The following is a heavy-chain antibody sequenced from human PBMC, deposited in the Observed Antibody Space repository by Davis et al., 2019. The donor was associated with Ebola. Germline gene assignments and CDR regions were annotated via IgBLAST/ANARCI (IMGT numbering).Heavy chain of an antibody. CDR2: IIPILGIA. CDR3: ARDSGYDFGSIDY. CDR1: GYTFTSYA. D-gene: IGHD5-12*01. Sequence: AASVKVSCKASGYTFTSYAMHWVRQAPGQRLEWMGRIIPILGIANYAQKFQGRVTITADKSTSTAYMELSSLRSEDTAVYYCARDSGYDFGSIDYWGQGTLVTVSS. V-gene: IGHV1-69*04. J-gene: IGHJ4*02.